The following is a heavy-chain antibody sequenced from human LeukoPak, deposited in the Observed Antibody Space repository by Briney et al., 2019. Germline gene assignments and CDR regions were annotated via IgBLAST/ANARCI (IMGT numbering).Heavy chain of an antibody. D-gene: IGHD2-15*01. CDR2: IYSSGTT. V-gene: IGHV4-4*07. J-gene: IGHJ4*02. CDR3: ARDGRDCSGGSCFD. Sequence: PSETLSLTCTVSGGSIRTFYWSWIRQPPGKGLEWIGRIYSSGTTNYNPSLKSRVTMSVDTSKNQLSLRLSSVTAADTAVYYCARDGRDCSGGSCFDWGQGTLVTVSS. CDR1: GGSIRTFY.